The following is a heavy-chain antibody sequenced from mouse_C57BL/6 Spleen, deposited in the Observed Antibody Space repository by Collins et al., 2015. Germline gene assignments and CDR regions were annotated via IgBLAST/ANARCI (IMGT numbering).Heavy chain of an antibody. CDR3: ARSGYDYDGRQTTFTWFAY. CDR2: IHPSDSET. Sequence: QVQLQQPGAELVRPGASVKLSCKASGYSFTSYWMNWVKQRPGQGLEWIGMIHPSDSETRLNQKFKDKATLTVDKSSSTAYMQLSSPTSEDSAVYYCARSGYDYDGRQTTFTWFAYWGQGTLVTVSA. D-gene: IGHD2-4*01. V-gene: IGHV1-61*01. CDR1: GYSFTSYW. J-gene: IGHJ3*01.